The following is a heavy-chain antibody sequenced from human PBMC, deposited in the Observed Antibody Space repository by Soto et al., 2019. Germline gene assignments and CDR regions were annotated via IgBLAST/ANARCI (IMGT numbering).Heavy chain of an antibody. D-gene: IGHD4-17*01. V-gene: IGHV1-46*01. J-gene: IGHJ2*01. CDR3: ASTTVTTLRYWYFDL. Sequence: QVQLVQSGAEVKKPGASVKVSCKASGYTFTSYYMHWVRQAPGQGLEWMGIINPSGGSTSYAQKFQGRVTMTRDTSTSTVYMELSSLRSEDTAVYYWASTTVTTLRYWYFDLWGRGTLVTVSS. CDR2: INPSGGST. CDR1: GYTFTSYY.